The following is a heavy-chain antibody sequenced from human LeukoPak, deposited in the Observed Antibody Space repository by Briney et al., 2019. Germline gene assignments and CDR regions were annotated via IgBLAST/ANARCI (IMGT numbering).Heavy chain of an antibody. D-gene: IGHD6-13*01. Sequence: GESLTLTCSVSGFTFSSFAMNWVRPPPGKGLEVVSAINGSGSSTYYADPVKGRFTISRDNSKNTLYLEMYSLRAEDTAVYYCAKDREQQLIRGWFDPWGEGTLVTVSS. J-gene: IGHJ5*02. CDR2: INGSGSST. CDR3: AKDREQQLIRGWFDP. CDR1: GFTFSSFA. V-gene: IGHV3-23*01.